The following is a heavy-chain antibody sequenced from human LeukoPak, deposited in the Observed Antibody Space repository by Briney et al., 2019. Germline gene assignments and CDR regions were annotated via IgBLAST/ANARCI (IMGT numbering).Heavy chain of an antibody. CDR3: ARDRDPMDIVVVPAAPFDY. CDR1: GGSISSYY. V-gene: IGHV4-4*07. Sequence: KPSETLSLTCTVSGGSISSYYWSWIRQPAGKGLEWIGRIYTSGSTNYNPSLKSRVTMSVDTSKNQFSLKLSSVTAADTAVYYCARDRDPMDIVVVPAAPFDYWGQGTLVTASS. J-gene: IGHJ4*02. CDR2: IYTSGST. D-gene: IGHD2-2*03.